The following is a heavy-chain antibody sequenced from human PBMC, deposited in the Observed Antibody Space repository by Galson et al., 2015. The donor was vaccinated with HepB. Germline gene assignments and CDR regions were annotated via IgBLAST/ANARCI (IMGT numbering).Heavy chain of an antibody. CDR3: ARDPAGIVGATPWFDP. CDR1: GFTFSSYS. D-gene: IGHD1-26*01. Sequence: SLRLSCAASGFTFSSYSMNWVRQAPGKGLEWVSSISSSSSYIYYADSVKGRFTISRDNAKNSLYLQMNSLRAEDTAVYYCARDPAGIVGATPWFDPWGQGTLVTVSS. CDR2: ISSSSSYI. J-gene: IGHJ5*02. V-gene: IGHV3-21*01.